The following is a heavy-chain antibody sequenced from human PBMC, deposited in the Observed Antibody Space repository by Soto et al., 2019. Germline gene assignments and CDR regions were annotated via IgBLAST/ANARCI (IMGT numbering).Heavy chain of an antibody. Sequence: QVQLRESGPGLVKPSQTLSLTCSVSGASVAGGSYYWSWVRQPPGKGLEWIGYIPSRGRPFYNPSLTGRGTISADTSKNQLSLQLTSVTAADTAVYYCARDTYSGYDFGLWGQGTRVTVSS. CDR1: GASVAGGSYY. J-gene: IGHJ5*02. D-gene: IGHD5-12*01. CDR3: ARDTYSGYDFGL. CDR2: IPSRGRP. V-gene: IGHV4-30-4*01.